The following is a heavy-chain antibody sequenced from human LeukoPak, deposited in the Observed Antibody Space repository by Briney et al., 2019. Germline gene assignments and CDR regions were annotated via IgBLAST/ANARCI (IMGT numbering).Heavy chain of an antibody. V-gene: IGHV3-21*01. Sequence: GGSLRLSCAASGFTFSSYSMNWVRQAPGKGLEWVSSISSSSSYIYYADSVKGRFTISRDNAKNSLYLQMNSLRAEDTAVYYCARDPSGLSWGYYFDYWGQGTLVTVSS. D-gene: IGHD3-16*01. CDR2: ISSSSSYI. J-gene: IGHJ4*02. CDR3: ARDPSGLSWGYYFDY. CDR1: GFTFSSYS.